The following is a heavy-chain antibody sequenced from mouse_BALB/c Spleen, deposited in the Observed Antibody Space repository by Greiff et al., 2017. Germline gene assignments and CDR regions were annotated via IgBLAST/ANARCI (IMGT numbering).Heavy chain of an antibody. CDR3: AREPYGQRAWFAY. Sequence: VQLQQSGAELARPGASVKLSCKASGYTFTSYWMQWVKQRPGQGLEWIGAIYPGDGDTRYTQKFKGKATLTADKSSSTAYMQLSSLASEDSAVYYGAREPYGQRAWFAYWGQGTLVTGSA. J-gene: IGHJ3*01. CDR1: GYTFTSYW. V-gene: IGHV1-87*01. D-gene: IGHD1-1*02. CDR2: IYPGDGDT.